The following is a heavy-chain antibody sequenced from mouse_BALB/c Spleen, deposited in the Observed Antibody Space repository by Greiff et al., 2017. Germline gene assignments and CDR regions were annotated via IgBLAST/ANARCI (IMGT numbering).Heavy chain of an antibody. Sequence: EVMLVESGGGLVQPGGSRKLSCAASGFTFSSFGMHWVRQAPEKGLEWVAYISSGSSTIYYADTVKGRFTISRDNPKNTLFLQMTNLRSEDTAMYYCARSPYYGNYKGYAMDYWGQGTSVTVSS. V-gene: IGHV5-17*02. CDR2: ISSGSSTI. CDR1: GFTFSSFG. CDR3: ARSPYYGNYKGYAMDY. D-gene: IGHD2-10*01. J-gene: IGHJ4*01.